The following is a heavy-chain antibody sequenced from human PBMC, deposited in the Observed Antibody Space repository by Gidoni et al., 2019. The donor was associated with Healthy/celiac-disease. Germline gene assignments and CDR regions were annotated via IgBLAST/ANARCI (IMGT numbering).Heavy chain of an antibody. CDR1: GGSFSGYY. D-gene: IGHD3-10*01. V-gene: IGHV4-34*01. J-gene: IGHJ4*02. CDR3: ARGPGVLWFGELLYYFDY. Sequence: QVQLQQWGAGLLKPSETLSLTCAVYGGSFSGYYWSWIRQPPGKGLEWIGEINHSGSTNYNPSLKSRVTISVDTSKNQFSLKLSSVTAADTAVYYCARGPGVLWFGELLYYFDYWGQGTLVTVSS. CDR2: INHSGST.